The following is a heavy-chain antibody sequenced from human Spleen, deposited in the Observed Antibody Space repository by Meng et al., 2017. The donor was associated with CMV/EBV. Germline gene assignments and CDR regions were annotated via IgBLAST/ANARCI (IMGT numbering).Heavy chain of an antibody. CDR3: ARVLTGATTPFDY. D-gene: IGHD1-26*01. CDR1: GFTFGSFA. V-gene: IGHV3-20*04. Sequence: GESLKISCAASGFTFGSFAMSWVRQAPGKGLEWVSGINWNGGSTGYADSVKGRFTISRDNAKNSLYLQMNSLRAEDTALYYCARVLTGATTPFDYWGQGTLVTVSS. J-gene: IGHJ4*02. CDR2: INWNGGST.